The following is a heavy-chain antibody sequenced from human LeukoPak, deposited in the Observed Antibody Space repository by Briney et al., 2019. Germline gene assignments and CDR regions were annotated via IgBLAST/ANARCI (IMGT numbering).Heavy chain of an antibody. CDR1: GFTFSSYS. CDR2: ISSSSSTI. CDR3: ASYYTPDYYYYMDV. V-gene: IGHV3-48*04. Sequence: PGGSLRLSCAASGFTFSSYSMNWVRQAPGKGLEWVSYISSSSSTIYYADSVKGRFTISRDNAKNSLYLQMNSLRAEDTALYYCASYYTPDYYYYMDVWGKGTTVTVSS. D-gene: IGHD3-3*01. J-gene: IGHJ6*03.